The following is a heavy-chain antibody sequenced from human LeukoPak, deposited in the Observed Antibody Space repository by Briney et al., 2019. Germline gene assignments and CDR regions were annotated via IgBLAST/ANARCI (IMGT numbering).Heavy chain of an antibody. CDR2: ISYDGSNK. D-gene: IGHD3-22*01. CDR1: GFTFSSYG. V-gene: IGHV3-30*18. Sequence: GRSLRLSCAASGFTFSSYGMHWVRQAPGKGLEWVAVISYDGSNKYYADSVKGRFTISRDNSKNTLYLQMNSLRAEDTAVCYCAKALITGHTWHAFDIWGQGTMVTVSS. CDR3: AKALITGHTWHAFDI. J-gene: IGHJ3*02.